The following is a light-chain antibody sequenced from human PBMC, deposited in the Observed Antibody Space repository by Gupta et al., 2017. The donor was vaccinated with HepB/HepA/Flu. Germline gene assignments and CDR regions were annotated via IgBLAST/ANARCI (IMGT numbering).Light chain of an antibody. V-gene: IGKV1-5*03. CDR3: LQYDSFPYT. CDR1: QNVNTY. J-gene: IGKJ2*01. CDR2: KAS. Sequence: DIQMTQSPSTLSVSVGQRVTITCRASQNVNTYVAWYKQIPGKAPELLIYKASYLQSGVPSRFSGSGSGTEFTLTITNLQPADFVTYYCLQYDSFPYTFGQGTKLEIK.